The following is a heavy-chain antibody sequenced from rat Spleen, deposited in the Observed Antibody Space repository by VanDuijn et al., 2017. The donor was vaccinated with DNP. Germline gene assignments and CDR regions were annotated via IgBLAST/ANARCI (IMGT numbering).Heavy chain of an antibody. Sequence: EVQLVESGGGLVQPGRSMKLSCAASGFTFSDYNMAWVRQAPKKGLEWVATINYDGSRTYYRDSVKGRFTVSRDNAESTLYLQMDSLRSEDTATYYCTTDFERGYWGQGVMVTVSS. D-gene: IGHD1-11*01. CDR2: INYDGSRT. CDR3: TTDFERGY. CDR1: GFTFSDYN. V-gene: IGHV5-7*01. J-gene: IGHJ2*01.